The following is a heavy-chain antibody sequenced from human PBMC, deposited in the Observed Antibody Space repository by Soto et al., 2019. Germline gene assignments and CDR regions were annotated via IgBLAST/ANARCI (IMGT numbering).Heavy chain of an antibody. V-gene: IGHV4-34*01. D-gene: IGHD5-18*01. CDR1: GGSFHGDY. J-gene: IGHJ5*01. CDR2: INHSGSV. Sequence: PSETLSLTGAGYGGSFHGDYWSWIRQPPGKGLEWIGEINHSGSVNFNPTFKSRVSILLDTSKKQMSFQLTSVSAADTAIYYCARTSQAGYYDS. CDR3: ARTSQAGYYDS.